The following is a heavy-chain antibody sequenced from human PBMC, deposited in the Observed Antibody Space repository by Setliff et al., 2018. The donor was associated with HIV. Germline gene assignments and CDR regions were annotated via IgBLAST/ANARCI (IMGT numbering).Heavy chain of an antibody. CDR2: INTDGSST. Sequence: GGSLRLSCAASGFSFSSYWMHWVRQAPGKGLVWVSRINTDGSSTSYADSVKGRFTISRDNAKNTPYPQMNSLRAEDTAVYYCARGVRGVVNGMDVWGQGTTVTVSS. V-gene: IGHV3-74*01. CDR3: ARGVRGVVNGMDV. CDR1: GFSFSSYW. J-gene: IGHJ6*02. D-gene: IGHD3-10*01.